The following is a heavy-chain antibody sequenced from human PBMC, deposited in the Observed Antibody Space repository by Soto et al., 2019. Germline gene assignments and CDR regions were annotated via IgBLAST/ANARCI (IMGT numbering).Heavy chain of an antibody. Sequence: SETLSLTCTVSGGSISSYYWSWIRQPAGKGLGWIGRIYTSGSTNYNPSLKSRVTMSVDTSKNQFSLKLSSVTAADTAVYYCARIVPTTVTFDYWGQGTLVTVSS. J-gene: IGHJ4*02. CDR3: ARIVPTTVTFDY. V-gene: IGHV4-4*07. CDR2: IYTSGST. CDR1: GGSISSYY. D-gene: IGHD4-17*01.